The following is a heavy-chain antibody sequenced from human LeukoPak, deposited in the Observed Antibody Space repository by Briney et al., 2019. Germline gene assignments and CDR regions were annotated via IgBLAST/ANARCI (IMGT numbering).Heavy chain of an antibody. D-gene: IGHD2-21*02. J-gene: IGHJ6*02. CDR1: GFTVSSNY. CDR3: ARDVRSKGGDPQNNYGMDV. V-gene: IGHV3-53*01. Sequence: GGALRLSCAASGFTVSSNYMSWVRQAPGKGLEWVSVIYSGGSTYYADSVKGRFTISRDNSKNTLYLQMNSLRAEDTAVYYCARDVRSKGGDPQNNYGMDVWGQGTTVTVFS. CDR2: IYSGGST.